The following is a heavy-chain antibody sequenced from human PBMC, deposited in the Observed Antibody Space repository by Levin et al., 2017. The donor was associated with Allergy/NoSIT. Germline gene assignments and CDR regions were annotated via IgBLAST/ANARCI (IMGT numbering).Heavy chain of an antibody. Sequence: GGSLRLSCAGSGFNFSAYGMHWVRQAPGKGLEWVAAISNDGNTEAYSDSVRGRFLISRENLKNTLYLQMTSLRSEDTAMYFCALGTDYWGQGTQVTVSS. CDR1: GFNFSAYG. CDR2: ISNDGNTE. CDR3: ALGTDY. J-gene: IGHJ4*02. V-gene: IGHV3-30*03. D-gene: IGHD1-1*01.